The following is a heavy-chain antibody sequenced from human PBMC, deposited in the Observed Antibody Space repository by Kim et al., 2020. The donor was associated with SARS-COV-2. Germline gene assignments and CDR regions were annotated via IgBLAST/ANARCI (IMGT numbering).Heavy chain of an antibody. V-gene: IGHV4-39*01. CDR2: IYHTGNT. Sequence: SETLSLTCIVSGGSISGSNFIWGWIRQPPGKGLEWIGSIYHTGNTYYNPSLKSRVTISVDTSENQFSLKLSSVTAADTAVYYCARHATNGGSCYCLLDCWGQGTLVTVSS. D-gene: IGHD2-15*01. CDR3: ARHATNGGSCYCLLDC. CDR1: GGSISGSNFI. J-gene: IGHJ4*02.